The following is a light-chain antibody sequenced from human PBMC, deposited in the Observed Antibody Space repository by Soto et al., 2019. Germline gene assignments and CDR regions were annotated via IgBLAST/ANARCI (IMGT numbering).Light chain of an antibody. CDR1: ESISSK. V-gene: IGKV3D-15*01. CDR2: DAS. J-gene: IGKJ1*01. Sequence: EIVMTQSPATLSVSAGERVTLSCRASESISSKLAWYQQKPGQAPRLLVYDASDRAAGIPARFSGSGSGTDFTLTISSLQPDDFATYYCQHYNSYSEAFGQGTKVDI. CDR3: QHYNSYSEA.